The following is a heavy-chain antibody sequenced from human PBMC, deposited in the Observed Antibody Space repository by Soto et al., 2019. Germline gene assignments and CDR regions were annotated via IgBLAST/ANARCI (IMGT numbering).Heavy chain of an antibody. CDR2: INHSGST. CDR3: ARGPRTIFGVVIHWFDP. J-gene: IGHJ5*02. V-gene: IGHV4-34*01. Sequence: PSETLSLTCAVYGGSFSGYYWSWIRQPPGKGLEWIGEINHSGSTNYNPSLKSRVTISVDTSKNQFSLNLSSVTAADTAVYYCARGPRTIFGVVIHWFDPWGQGTLVTVYS. CDR1: GGSFSGYY. D-gene: IGHD3-3*01.